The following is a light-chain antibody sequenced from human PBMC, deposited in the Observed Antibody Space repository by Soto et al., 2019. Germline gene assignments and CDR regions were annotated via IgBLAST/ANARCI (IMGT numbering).Light chain of an antibody. V-gene: IGKV1-5*03. Sequence: DIQMTQSPSTLSASVGDRVTITCRASQNINRWLAWYQQRPGKAPNLLIHKASTLEAGVPSRFSGSASGTEFTITISSLQPDDFAAYFCLQYNVYPLTFGGGTKVEIK. CDR1: QNINRW. CDR3: LQYNVYPLT. CDR2: KAS. J-gene: IGKJ4*01.